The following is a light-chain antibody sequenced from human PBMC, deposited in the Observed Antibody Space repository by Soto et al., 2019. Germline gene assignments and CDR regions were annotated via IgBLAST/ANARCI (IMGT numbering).Light chain of an antibody. CDR1: QSVSSY. CDR2: DAS. CDR3: HQRNYRPT. V-gene: IGKV3-11*01. Sequence: EVVLTQSPATLSLSPGERATLSCRASQSVSSYLAWYQQKPGQAPRLLISDASNRATGIPARFTGSGSGTDFTLTISSLEPEDSAAYYCHQRNYRPTFGGGTKVEIK. J-gene: IGKJ4*01.